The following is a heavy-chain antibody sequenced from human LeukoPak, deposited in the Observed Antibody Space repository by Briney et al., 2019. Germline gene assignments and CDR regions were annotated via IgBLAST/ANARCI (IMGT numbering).Heavy chain of an antibody. CDR2: ISSSSSYI. V-gene: IGHV3-21*01. D-gene: IGHD3-16*01. Sequence: GGSLRLSCAASGFTVSSTYMNWVRQAPGKGLEWVSSISSSSSYIYYADSVKGRFTISRDNAKNSLYLQMNSLRAEDTAVYYCARESVGDYFDYWGQGTLVTVSS. CDR3: ARESVGDYFDY. CDR1: GFTVSSTY. J-gene: IGHJ4*02.